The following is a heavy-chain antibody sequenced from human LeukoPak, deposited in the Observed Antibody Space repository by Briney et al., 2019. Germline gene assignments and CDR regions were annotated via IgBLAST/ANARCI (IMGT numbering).Heavy chain of an antibody. D-gene: IGHD3-10*02. Sequence: TGGSLRLSCAASGFIVSDYNMNWVRQAPGKGLEWGSYISSSSSTIYYADSVKGRFTISRDNAKNSLYLQMNSLRAEDTAVYYCAELGITMIGGVWGKGTTVTISS. CDR2: ISSSSSTI. CDR1: GFIVSDYN. V-gene: IGHV3-48*04. J-gene: IGHJ6*04. CDR3: AELGITMIGGV.